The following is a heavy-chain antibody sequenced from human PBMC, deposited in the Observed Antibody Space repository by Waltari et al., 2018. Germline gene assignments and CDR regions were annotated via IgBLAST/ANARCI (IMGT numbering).Heavy chain of an antibody. CDR2: INPNSGGT. CDR3: ARARYCSGGSCYSREYFQH. V-gene: IGHV1-2*02. D-gene: IGHD2-15*01. J-gene: IGHJ1*01. Sequence: QVQLVQSGAEVKKPGASVKVSCKASGYTFTGYYMPWVRRAPGQGLEWMGWINPNSGGTNYAQKFQGRVTMTRDTSISTAYMELSRLRSDDTAVYYCARARYCSGGSCYSREYFQHWGQGTLVTVSS. CDR1: GYTFTGYY.